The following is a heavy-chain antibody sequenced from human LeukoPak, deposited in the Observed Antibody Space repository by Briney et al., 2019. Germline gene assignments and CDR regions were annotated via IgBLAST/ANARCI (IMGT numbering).Heavy chain of an antibody. CDR2: ISSTGNYI. Sequence: TGGSLRLSCAASGFTFNTYSLNWVRQAPGKGLEWVSSISSTGNYIYYADSVKGRFTISRDNSKNTLYLQMNSLRAEDTAVYYCARVDDYYMDVWGKGTKVTVSS. CDR3: ARVDDYYMDV. J-gene: IGHJ6*03. D-gene: IGHD5-24*01. V-gene: IGHV3-21*01. CDR1: GFTFNTYS.